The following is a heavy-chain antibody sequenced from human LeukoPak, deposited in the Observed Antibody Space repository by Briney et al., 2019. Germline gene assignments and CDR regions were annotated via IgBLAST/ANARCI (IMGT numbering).Heavy chain of an antibody. CDR2: INHSGST. CDR1: GGSFSGYY. Sequence: SETLSLTCVVYGGSFSGYYWSWIRQPPGKGLEWIGEINHSGSTNYNPSLKSRVTISVDTSKNQFSLKLSSVTAADTAVYYCARAPTLLRYFDWLSDVWGKGTTVTVSS. V-gene: IGHV4-34*01. J-gene: IGHJ6*04. D-gene: IGHD3-9*01. CDR3: ARAPTLLRYFDWLSDV.